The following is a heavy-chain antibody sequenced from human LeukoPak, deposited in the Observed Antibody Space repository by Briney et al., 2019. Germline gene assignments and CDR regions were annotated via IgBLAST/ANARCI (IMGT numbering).Heavy chain of an antibody. CDR1: GFTFRTYA. Sequence: GGSLRLSCAASGFTFRTYAMSWVRQAPGKGLEWVSGISDSGDGTYYAESVKGRFTISRDNSKNTVFLQMNSLRADDTAKYYFSKDKAPGSLHTPSDLWGQGTLVTVSS. CDR2: ISDSGDGT. D-gene: IGHD6-13*01. V-gene: IGHV3-23*01. J-gene: IGHJ5*02. CDR3: SKDKAPGSLHTPSDL.